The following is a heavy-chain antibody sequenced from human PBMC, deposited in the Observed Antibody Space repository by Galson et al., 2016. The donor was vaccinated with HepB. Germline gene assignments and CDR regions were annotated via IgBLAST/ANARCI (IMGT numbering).Heavy chain of an antibody. D-gene: IGHD5-24*01. J-gene: IGHJ4*02. Sequence: SLRLSCAASGFMFSAYSMNWVRQAPGKGLEWVSYIRSTSDAIYYADSVKGRFTISRDNAKKSLYLQMNSLRAEDTAVYYCAREGFLDGYRPIDYWGQGTLVTVSS. CDR3: AREGFLDGYRPIDY. CDR2: IRSTSDAI. CDR1: GFMFSAYS. V-gene: IGHV3-48*01.